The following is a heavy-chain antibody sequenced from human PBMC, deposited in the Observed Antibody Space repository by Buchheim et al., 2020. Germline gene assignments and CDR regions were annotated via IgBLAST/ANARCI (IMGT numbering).Heavy chain of an antibody. CDR3: ARGKLVQDFDY. J-gene: IGHJ4*02. CDR2: IYPSDSET. Sequence: EVQLVQSGAEVKKPGESLKISCKGSGYNFGNYWIGWVRQMPGKGLEWMGVIYPSDSETHYSPSFQGQVTMSVAKSINAAYLQWSSLKASDTAMYYCARGKLVQDFDYWGQGTL. CDR1: GYNFGNYW. D-gene: IGHD6-13*01. V-gene: IGHV5-51*01.